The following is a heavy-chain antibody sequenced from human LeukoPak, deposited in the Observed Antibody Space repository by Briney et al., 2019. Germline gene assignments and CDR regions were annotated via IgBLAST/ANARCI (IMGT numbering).Heavy chain of an antibody. J-gene: IGHJ3*02. CDR3: ATNYEILSGYPNNYYFHI. CDR2: IFPLFRTA. CDR1: GGTFSSYA. D-gene: IGHD3-9*01. Sequence: SVKVSCKASGGTFSSYAISWVRQPPGQGPEWMGGIFPLFRTANDAQKFQGRVTITADKSTNTAFMELSSPRSGDTAMYYCATNYEILSGYPNNYYFHIWGEGTMVTVSS. V-gene: IGHV1-69*06.